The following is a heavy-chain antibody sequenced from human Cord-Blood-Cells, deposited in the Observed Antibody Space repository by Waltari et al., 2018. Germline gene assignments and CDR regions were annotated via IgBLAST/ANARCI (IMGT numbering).Heavy chain of an antibody. J-gene: IGHJ4*02. CDR2: ISYDGSNK. CDR3: ARCWDY. Sequence: QVQLVESGGGVVQPGRSLRLSCAASAFTFSSYAMHWVRQAPGKGLEWVAVISYDGSNKYYADSVKGRFTISRDNSKNTLYLQMNSLRAEDTAVYYCARCWDYWGQGTLVTVSS. V-gene: IGHV3-30*04. CDR1: AFTFSSYA.